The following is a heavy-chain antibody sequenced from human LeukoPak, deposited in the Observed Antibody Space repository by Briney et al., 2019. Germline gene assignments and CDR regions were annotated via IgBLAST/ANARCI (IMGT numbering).Heavy chain of an antibody. CDR2: ISWNSGNI. D-gene: IGHD3-10*01. Sequence: GRSLRLSCAASGFTFDDYAMHWVRQAPGKGLEWVSGISWNSGNIGYADSVKGRFTISRDNAKSSLFLQMNSLRGEDTAVYYCARWGVNAGLDCWGQGTLVTVSS. V-gene: IGHV3-9*01. CDR1: GFTFDDYA. CDR3: ARWGVNAGLDC. J-gene: IGHJ4*02.